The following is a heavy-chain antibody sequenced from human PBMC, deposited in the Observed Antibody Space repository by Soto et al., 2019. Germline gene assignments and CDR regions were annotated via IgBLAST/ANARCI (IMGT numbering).Heavy chain of an antibody. CDR1: GGSISSGDYY. D-gene: IGHD3-10*01. J-gene: IGHJ3*02. Sequence: QVQLQESGPGLVKPSQTLSLTCTVSGGSISSGDYYWSWIRQPPGKGLEWIGYIYYSGSTYYNPSLKSGVTISVDTSKNQFSLTLSSVTAADTAVYYCARIWAYYYGSGSRLGNAFDIWGQGTMVTVSS. CDR2: IYYSGST. CDR3: ARIWAYYYGSGSRLGNAFDI. V-gene: IGHV4-30-4*01.